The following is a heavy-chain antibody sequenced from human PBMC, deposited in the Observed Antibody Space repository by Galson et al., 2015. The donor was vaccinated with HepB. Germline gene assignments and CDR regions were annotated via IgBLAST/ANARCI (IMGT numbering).Heavy chain of an antibody. Sequence: SLRLSCAASGFTFSSYSMNWVRQAPGKGLEWVSSISSSSSYIYYADSVKGRFTISRDNAKNSLYLQMNSLRAEDTAVYYCARDRVRCSGGSCYSEDYWGQGTLVTVSS. D-gene: IGHD2-15*01. CDR3: ARDRVRCSGGSCYSEDY. J-gene: IGHJ4*02. CDR2: ISSSSSYI. CDR1: GFTFSSYS. V-gene: IGHV3-21*01.